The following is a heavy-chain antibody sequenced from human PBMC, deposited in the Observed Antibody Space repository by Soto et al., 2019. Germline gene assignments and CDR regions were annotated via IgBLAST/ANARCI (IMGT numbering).Heavy chain of an antibody. CDR3: AKAIDPPPARIPCGPYYMDV. V-gene: IGHV1-18*01. J-gene: IGHJ6*03. CDR1: GYTFTNYG. D-gene: IGHD6-6*01. CDR2: ISGYNGNT. Sequence: QVPLVQSGAEVKKPGASVKVSCKASGYTFTNYGINWVRQAPGQGLEWMGWISGYNGNTNFAQKLQGRVTMTTDTSTSTAYMELRTRRCDDTAVYYCAKAIDPPPARIPCGPYYMDVWGEGTTVTVSS.